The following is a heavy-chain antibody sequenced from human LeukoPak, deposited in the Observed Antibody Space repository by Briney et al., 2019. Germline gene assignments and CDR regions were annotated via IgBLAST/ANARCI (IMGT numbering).Heavy chain of an antibody. CDR3: AKGPLRSITFSYFDY. J-gene: IGHJ4*02. CDR2: ITSGDST. Sequence: GGSLRLSCAASGFTFSSYAMTWVRQAPGKGLEWVSSITSGDSTYYTDSVQGRFTISRDTSKNTLFLQMNSLRAEDTAVYYCAKGPLRSITFSYFDYWGQGTLVTVSS. V-gene: IGHV3-23*01. D-gene: IGHD3-10*01. CDR1: GFTFSSYA.